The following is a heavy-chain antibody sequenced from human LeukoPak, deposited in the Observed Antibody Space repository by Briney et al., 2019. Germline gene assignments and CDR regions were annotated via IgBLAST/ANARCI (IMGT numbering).Heavy chain of an antibody. J-gene: IGHJ6*03. D-gene: IGHD6-13*01. CDR3: ARGDPGSWAYSYYYSMDV. CDR1: GFTFYDYG. Sequence: GSLRLSCAASGFTFYDYGISFVPQAPGKGLELVSGINWNGDTTAYADSVTGRFTIPKNDTKNCRHLHMNRLIAQHTALYYCARGDPGSWAYSYYYSMDVWGNGTTVTISS. V-gene: IGHV3-20*04. CDR2: INWNGDTT.